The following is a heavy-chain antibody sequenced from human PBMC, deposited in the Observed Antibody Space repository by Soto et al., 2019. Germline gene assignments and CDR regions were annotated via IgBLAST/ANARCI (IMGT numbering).Heavy chain of an antibody. CDR3: AKGLLDTAMVQGDY. J-gene: IGHJ4*02. D-gene: IGHD5-18*01. CDR1: GFTFSSYA. Sequence: GALRLSCAASGFTFSSYAMSWVRQAPGKGLEWVSAISGSGGSTYYADSVKGRFTISRDNSKNTLYLQMNSLRAEDTAVYYCAKGLLDTAMVQGDYWGQGTLVTVSS. V-gene: IGHV3-23*01. CDR2: ISGSGGST.